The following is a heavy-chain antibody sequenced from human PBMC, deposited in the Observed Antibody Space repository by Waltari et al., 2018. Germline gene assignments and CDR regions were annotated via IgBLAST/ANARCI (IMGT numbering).Heavy chain of an antibody. CDR2: MNPNSGNT. CDR1: GYTFTRYD. V-gene: IGHV1-8*01. J-gene: IGHJ4*02. D-gene: IGHD3-9*01. CDR3: ARFYDILTGYYGGYFDY. Sequence: QVQLVQSGAEVTKPGASVKVSCKASGYTFTRYDINWVRQANGQGLEWMGWMNPNSGNTGYAQKFQGRVTMTRNTSISTAYMELSSLRSEDTAVYYCARFYDILTGYYGGYFDYWGQGTLVTVSS.